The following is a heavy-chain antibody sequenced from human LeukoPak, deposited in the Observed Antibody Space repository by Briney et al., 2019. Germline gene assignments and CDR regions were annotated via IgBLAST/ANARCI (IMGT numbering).Heavy chain of an antibody. D-gene: IGHD2-15*01. V-gene: IGHV1-8*01. Sequence: ASVKVSCKASGYTFTSYDINWVRQATGQGLEWMGWMNPNSGNTGYAQKFQGRVTKTRNTSISTAYMELSSLRSEDTAVYYCARLYCSGGSCYYYFDYWGQGTLVTVSS. CDR2: MNPNSGNT. J-gene: IGHJ4*02. CDR3: ARLYCSGGSCYYYFDY. CDR1: GYTFTSYD.